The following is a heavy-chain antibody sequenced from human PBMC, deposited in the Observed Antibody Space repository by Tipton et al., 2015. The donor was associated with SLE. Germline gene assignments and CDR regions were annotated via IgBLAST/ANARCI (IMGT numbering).Heavy chain of an antibody. V-gene: IGHV3-66*03. CDR3: ARDMGLISTSCYDDYYGMDV. D-gene: IGHD2-2*01. J-gene: IGHJ6*02. CDR1: GFTVSSNY. CDR2: IYSCGST. Sequence: SLRLSCTASGFTVSSNYMSWVRQAPGKGLEWVSVIYSCGSTYYADSVKGRFTISRDNSKNTLYLQMNSLRAEDTAVYYCARDMGLISTSCYDDYYGMDVWGQGTTVTVSS.